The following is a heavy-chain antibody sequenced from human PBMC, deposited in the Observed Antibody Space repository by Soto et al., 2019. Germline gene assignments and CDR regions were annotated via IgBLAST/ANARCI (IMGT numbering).Heavy chain of an antibody. V-gene: IGHV3-7*03. J-gene: IGHJ4*02. D-gene: IGHD4-17*01. CDR2: IKQDGSEK. Sequence: PGGSLRLSCAASGFTFSSYWMSWVRQAPGKGLEWVANIKQDGSEKYYVDSVKGRFTISRDNSKNTLYLQMNSLRAEDTAVYYCAKVPYGDYDFDYWGQGTLVTVSS. CDR1: GFTFSSYW. CDR3: AKVPYGDYDFDY.